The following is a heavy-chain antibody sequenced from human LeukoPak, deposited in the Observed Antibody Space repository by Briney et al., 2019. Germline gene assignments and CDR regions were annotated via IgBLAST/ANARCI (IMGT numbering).Heavy chain of an antibody. CDR3: VKDRHCSSTSCYAPFDY. V-gene: IGHV3-64D*06. Sequence: GGSLRLSCSASGFTFSCYAMHWVRQAPGKGLEYVSAISSNGGSTYYADSVKGRFTISRDNSKNTLYLQMSSLRAEDTAVYYCVKDRHCSSTSCYAPFDYWGQGTLVTVSS. CDR2: ISSNGGST. J-gene: IGHJ4*02. CDR1: GFTFSCYA. D-gene: IGHD2-2*01.